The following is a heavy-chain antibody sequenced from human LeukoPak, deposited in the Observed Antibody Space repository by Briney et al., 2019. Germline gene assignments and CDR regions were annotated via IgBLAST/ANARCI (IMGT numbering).Heavy chain of an antibody. CDR1: GFTFSSYE. CDR3: ASYDYNDYYYMDV. J-gene: IGHJ6*03. CDR2: ISSSGSTI. Sequence: PGGSLRLSCAASGFTFSSYEMNWVRQAPGKGLEWVSYISSSGSTIYYADSVKGRFTISRDNAKNSLYLQMNSLRAEDTAVYYCASYDYNDYYYMDVWGKGTTVTVSS. D-gene: IGHD5-24*01. V-gene: IGHV3-48*03.